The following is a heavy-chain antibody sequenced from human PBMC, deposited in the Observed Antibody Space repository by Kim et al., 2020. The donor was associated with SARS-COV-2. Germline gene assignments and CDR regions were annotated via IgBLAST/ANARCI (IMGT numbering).Heavy chain of an antibody. D-gene: IGHD6-13*01. J-gene: IGHJ6*02. CDR2: IWYDGSNK. CDR1: GFTFSSYG. Sequence: GGSLRLSCAASGFTFSSYGMHWVRQAPGKGLEWVAVIWYDGSNKYYADSVKGRFTISRDNSKNTLYLQMNSLRAEDTAVYYCAKDRGSSWYYNYYYGMDVWGQGTTVTVSS. V-gene: IGHV3-33*06. CDR3: AKDRGSSWYYNYYYGMDV.